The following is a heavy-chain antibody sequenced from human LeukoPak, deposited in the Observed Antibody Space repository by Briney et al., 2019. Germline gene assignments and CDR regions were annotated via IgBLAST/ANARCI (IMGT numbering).Heavy chain of an antibody. CDR3: AKDRSYGDYVDYFDY. Sequence: PGGSLRLSCAASGFTFSSYGMHWVRQAPGKGLEWVAVISYDGSNKYYADSVKGQFTISRDNSKNTLYLQMNSLRAEDTAVYYCAKDRSYGDYVDYFDYWGQGTLVTVSS. D-gene: IGHD4-17*01. CDR1: GFTFSSYG. V-gene: IGHV3-30*18. J-gene: IGHJ4*02. CDR2: ISYDGSNK.